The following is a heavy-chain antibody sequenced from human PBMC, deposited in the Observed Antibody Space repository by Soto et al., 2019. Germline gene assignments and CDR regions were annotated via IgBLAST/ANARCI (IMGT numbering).Heavy chain of an antibody. J-gene: IGHJ4*02. CDR1: GGSINSRSYF. CDR2: VYYNGKT. CDR3: ARDRYGGFDY. D-gene: IGHD3-9*01. V-gene: IGHV4-39*02. Sequence: QLQLQQSGPGLVKPSETLSLTCSVSGGSINSRSYFWAWIRQPPGKGLEWIGSVYYNGKTYYSPSLKSPLNVSVDTSHNQFSLKLSSVTAADTAIYYCARDRYGGFDYWGLGTLVIVSS.